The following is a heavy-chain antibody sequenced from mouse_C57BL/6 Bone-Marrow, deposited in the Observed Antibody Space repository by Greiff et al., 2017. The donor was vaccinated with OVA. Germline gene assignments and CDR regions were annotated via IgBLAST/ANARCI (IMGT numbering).Heavy chain of an antibody. Sequence: VQLVESGPELVKPGASVKISCKASGYAFSSSWMNWVKQRPGKGLEWIGRIYPGDGDTNYNGKFKGKATLTADKSSSTAYMQLSSLTSEDSAVYFCARSYYSTWYFDVWGTGTTVTVSS. CDR2: IYPGDGDT. CDR1: GYAFSSSW. V-gene: IGHV1-82*01. CDR3: ARSYYSTWYFDV. J-gene: IGHJ1*03. D-gene: IGHD2-5*01.